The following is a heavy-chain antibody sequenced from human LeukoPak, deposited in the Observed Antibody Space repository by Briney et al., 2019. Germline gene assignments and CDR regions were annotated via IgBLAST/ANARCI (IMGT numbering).Heavy chain of an antibody. J-gene: IGHJ4*02. CDR3: ARVYGDRRGLLRY. D-gene: IGHD4-17*01. V-gene: IGHV1-46*01. CDR1: GYTFTSYY. Sequence: ASVRVSCKASGYTFTSYYMHWVRRAPGQRLEWMGIINPSGGSTSYAQKFQGRVTMTRDTSTSTVYMELSSLRSEDTAVYYCARVYGDRRGLLRYWGQGTLVTVSS. CDR2: INPSGGST.